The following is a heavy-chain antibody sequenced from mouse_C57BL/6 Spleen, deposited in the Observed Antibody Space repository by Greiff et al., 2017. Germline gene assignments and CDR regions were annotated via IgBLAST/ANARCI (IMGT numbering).Heavy chain of an antibody. J-gene: IGHJ2*01. CDR2: IYPSDSET. CDR3: ARSTVVPYYFDY. CDR1: GYTFTSYW. Sequence: QVQLQQPGAELVRPGSSVKLSCKASGYTFTSYWMDWVKPRPGQGLEWIGNIYPSDSETHYNQKFKDKATLTVDKSSSTAYMQLSSLTSEDSAVYYCARSTVVPYYFDYWGQGTTLTVSS. D-gene: IGHD1-1*01. V-gene: IGHV1-61*01.